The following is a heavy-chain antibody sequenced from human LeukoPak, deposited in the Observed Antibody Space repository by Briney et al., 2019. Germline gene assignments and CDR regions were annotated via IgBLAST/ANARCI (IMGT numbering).Heavy chain of an antibody. CDR2: ISGSGGST. J-gene: IGHJ5*02. V-gene: IGHV3-23*01. D-gene: IGHD3-10*01. CDR1: GFTFSSYG. Sequence: PGGSLRLSCAASGFTFSSYGMSWVRQAPGKGLEWVSAISGSGGSTYYADSVKGRFTISRDNSKNTLYLQMNSLRAEDTAVYYCAKDTQVLLWFGELGAGFDPWGQGTLVTVSS. CDR3: AKDTQVLLWFGELGAGFDP.